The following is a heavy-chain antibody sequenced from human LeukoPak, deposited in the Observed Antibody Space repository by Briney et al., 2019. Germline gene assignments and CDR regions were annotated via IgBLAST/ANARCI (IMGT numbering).Heavy chain of an antibody. CDR2: MYYSGST. CDR3: ARGRTRGYCSSTSCYFNY. Sequence: SETLSLTCTVSSGSISSTNYCWAWIRQPPGKGLEWIGTMYYSGSTYYNPSLQSRVTISVDTSKNQFSLKLSSVTAADTAVYYCARGRTRGYCSSTSCYFNYWGQGTLVTVFS. J-gene: IGHJ4*02. V-gene: IGHV4-39*07. CDR1: SGSISSTNYC. D-gene: IGHD2-2*01.